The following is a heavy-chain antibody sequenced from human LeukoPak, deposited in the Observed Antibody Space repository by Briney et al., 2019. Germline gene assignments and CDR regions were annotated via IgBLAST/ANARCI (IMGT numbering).Heavy chain of an antibody. CDR3: ARPGIAVAGNFDY. V-gene: IGHV3-30*03. J-gene: IGHJ4*02. D-gene: IGHD6-19*01. CDR2: ISYDGSNK. CDR1: GFTFSSYG. Sequence: PGRSLRLSCAASGFTFSSYGMHWVRQAPGKGLEWVAVISYDGSNKYYADSVKGRFTISRDSSKNTLCLQMNSLRAEDTAVYYCARPGIAVAGNFDYWGQGTLVTVSS.